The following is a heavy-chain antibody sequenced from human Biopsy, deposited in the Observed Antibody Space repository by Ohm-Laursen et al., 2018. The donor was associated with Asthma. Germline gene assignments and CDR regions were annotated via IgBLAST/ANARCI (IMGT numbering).Heavy chain of an antibody. Sequence: SSVKVSCKASGDSFSNYAISWVRQAPGQGLEWMGGLIPVLGTPDHAQMFEGRVTITADESTSTAYMGLSSLSSEDTAVYYCARGYSGSDRIVYYYSGLEVWGQGTTATVSS. CDR2: LIPVLGTP. CDR3: ARGYSGSDRIVYYYSGLEV. CDR1: GDSFSNYA. V-gene: IGHV1-69*01. J-gene: IGHJ6*02. D-gene: IGHD5-12*01.